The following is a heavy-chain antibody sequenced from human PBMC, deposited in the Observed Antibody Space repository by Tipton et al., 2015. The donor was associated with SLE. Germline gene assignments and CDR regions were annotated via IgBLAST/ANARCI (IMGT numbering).Heavy chain of an antibody. Sequence: SLRLSCAASGFIFSSYGMHWVRQAPGKGLEWVALIRYDGSQKFYADSVKGRFTISRDNSKNMLFLQLSSLRAADTAVYYCATPTVTTDPAYYYGMDVWGQGTTVTVSS. CDR1: GFIFSSYG. CDR3: ATPTVTTDPAYYYGMDV. D-gene: IGHD4-17*01. J-gene: IGHJ6*02. V-gene: IGHV3-30*02. CDR2: IRYDGSQK.